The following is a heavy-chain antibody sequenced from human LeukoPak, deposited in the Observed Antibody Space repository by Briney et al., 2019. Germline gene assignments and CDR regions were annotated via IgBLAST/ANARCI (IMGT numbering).Heavy chain of an antibody. CDR3: ARGAKCSSTSCFRPSSRTVDY. Sequence: SETLSLTCAVYGGSFSNYYWSWIRQPPGKGLEWIGEINHSGSTNYNPSLKSRVTISVDTSKNQFSLKLSSVTAADTAVYYCARGAKCSSTSCFRPSSRTVDYWGQGTLVTVSS. V-gene: IGHV4-34*01. CDR2: INHSGST. J-gene: IGHJ4*02. CDR1: GGSFSNYY. D-gene: IGHD2-2*01.